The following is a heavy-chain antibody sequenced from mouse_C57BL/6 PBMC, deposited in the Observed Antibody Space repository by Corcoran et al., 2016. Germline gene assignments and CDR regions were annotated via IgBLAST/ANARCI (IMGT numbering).Heavy chain of an antibody. CDR1: GYPFTSQW. CDR3: APHYDGYYDYAMDY. V-gene: IGHV1-56*01. Sequence: QVQLQQSGPELVRPGASVKISCKAPGYPFTSQWMQWVRQRPGQGLEWIGEIFPGSGSTYSNEKFTVKGTLPVDTSSSTAYMQLSSLTSADSAVYFCAPHYDGYYDYAMDYWGQGTSVTVSS. J-gene: IGHJ4*01. D-gene: IGHD2-3*01. CDR2: IFPGSGST.